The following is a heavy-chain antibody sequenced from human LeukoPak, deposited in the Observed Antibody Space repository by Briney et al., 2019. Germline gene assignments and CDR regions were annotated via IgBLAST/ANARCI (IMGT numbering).Heavy chain of an antibody. CDR2: IYYSGST. Sequence: PSETLSLTCTVSGGSISSSSYYWGWLRQPPGRGREWIGSIYYSGSTYYNPSLKSRVTISVDTSKNQFSLKLSSVTAADTAVYYCARDIVRYFDYWGQGTLVTVSS. CDR3: ARDIVRYFDY. CDR1: GGSISSSSYY. J-gene: IGHJ4*02. D-gene: IGHD2-8*01. V-gene: IGHV4-39*02.